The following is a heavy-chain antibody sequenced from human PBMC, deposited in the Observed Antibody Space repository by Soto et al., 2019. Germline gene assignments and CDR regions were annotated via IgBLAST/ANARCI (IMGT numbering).Heavy chain of an antibody. CDR3: ARDTHCYGDYVVGWFDP. V-gene: IGHV1-18*01. Sequence: QVQLVQSGAEVKKPGASVKVSCKASGYTFTSYGISWVRQAPGQGLEWMGWISAYNGNTNYAQKLQGRVTMTTDTATSTAYRELRSLRSDDTAVYYCARDTHCYGDYVVGWFDPWGQGTLVTVSS. CDR2: ISAYNGNT. D-gene: IGHD4-17*01. J-gene: IGHJ5*02. CDR1: GYTFTSYG.